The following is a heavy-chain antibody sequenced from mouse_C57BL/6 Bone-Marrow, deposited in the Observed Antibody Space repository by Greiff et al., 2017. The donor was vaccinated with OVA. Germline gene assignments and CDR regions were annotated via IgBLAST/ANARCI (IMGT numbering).Heavy chain of an antibody. D-gene: IGHD2-1*01. V-gene: IGHV5-6*02. Sequence: EVKLVESGGDLVKPGGSLKLSCAASGFTFSSYGMSWVRQTPDKRLEWVATISSGGSYTYYPDSVKGRFTISRDNAKNTLYLQMSSLKSEDTAMYYCARRIYYGNYEGFAYWGQGTLVTVSA. CDR2: ISSGGSYT. CDR3: ARRIYYGNYEGFAY. J-gene: IGHJ3*01. CDR1: GFTFSSYG.